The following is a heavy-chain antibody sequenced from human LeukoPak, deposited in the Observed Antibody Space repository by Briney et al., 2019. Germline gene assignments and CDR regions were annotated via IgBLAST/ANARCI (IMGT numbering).Heavy chain of an antibody. CDR1: GFTFSDYY. V-gene: IGHV3-11*01. Sequence: PGGSLRLSCEASGFTFSDYYMSWIRQAPGKGLEWVSYISSSGSTIYYADSVEGRFTISRDNSKNTLYLQMNSLRAEDTAVYYCAKGGVTAISTRIYYFDYWGQGTLVTVSS. CDR2: ISSSGSTI. CDR3: AKGGVTAISTRIYYFDY. D-gene: IGHD2-21*02. J-gene: IGHJ4*02.